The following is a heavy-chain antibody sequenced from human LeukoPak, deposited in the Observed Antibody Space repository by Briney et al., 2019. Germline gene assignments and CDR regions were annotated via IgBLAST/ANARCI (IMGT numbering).Heavy chain of an antibody. CDR1: GFTFSSYS. D-gene: IGHD6-19*01. J-gene: IGHJ4*02. CDR2: ISSSSSTI. CDR3: ATDMEGWPKLFDY. V-gene: IGHV3-48*04. Sequence: GGSLRLSCAASGFTFSSYSMNWVRQAPGKGLEWVSYISSSSSTIYYADSVKGRFTISRDNAKNSLYLQMNSLRAEDTALYYCATDMEGWPKLFDYWGQGTLVTVSS.